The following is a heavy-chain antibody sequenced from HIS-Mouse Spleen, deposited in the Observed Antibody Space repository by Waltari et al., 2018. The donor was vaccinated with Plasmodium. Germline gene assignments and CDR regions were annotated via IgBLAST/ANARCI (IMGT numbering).Heavy chain of an antibody. Sequence: QVQLVQSGAEVKKPGASVKVSCKASGYTFTGYYMHWVRQAPGQGLEWMGCINPNRGGTNYAQKFQGRVTMTRDTSISTAYMELSRLRSDDTAVYYCARDLAAAGHFDYWGQGTLVTVSS. J-gene: IGHJ4*02. CDR1: GYTFTGYY. CDR3: ARDLAAAGHFDY. CDR2: INPNRGGT. D-gene: IGHD6-13*01. V-gene: IGHV1-2*02.